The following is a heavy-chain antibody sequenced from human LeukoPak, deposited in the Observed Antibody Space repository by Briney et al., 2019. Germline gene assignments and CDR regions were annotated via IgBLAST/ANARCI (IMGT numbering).Heavy chain of an antibody. CDR3: AKDNDFWSGYYFDY. Sequence: GGSLRLSCAASGFTFSSYAMSWVRQAPGKGLEWVSAISGSGGSTYYADSVKGRFTISRDNSKNTLYLQMNSLRVEDTAVYYCAKDNDFWSGYYFDYWGQGTLVTVSS. CDR2: ISGSGGST. D-gene: IGHD3-3*01. CDR1: GFTFSSYA. V-gene: IGHV3-23*01. J-gene: IGHJ4*02.